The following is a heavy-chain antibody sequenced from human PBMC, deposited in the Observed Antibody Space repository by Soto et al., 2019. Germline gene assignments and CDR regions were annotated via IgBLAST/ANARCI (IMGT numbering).Heavy chain of an antibody. J-gene: IGHJ3*02. V-gene: IGHV1-69*02. Sequence: ASVKVSCKASGGTFSSYTISWVRQAPGQGLEWMGRIIPILGIANYAQKFQGRVTITADKSTSTAYMELSSLRSEDTAVYYCAGHYDYGDPDDAFDIWGQGTMVTVSS. D-gene: IGHD4-17*01. CDR3: AGHYDYGDPDDAFDI. CDR1: GGTFSSYT. CDR2: IIPILGIA.